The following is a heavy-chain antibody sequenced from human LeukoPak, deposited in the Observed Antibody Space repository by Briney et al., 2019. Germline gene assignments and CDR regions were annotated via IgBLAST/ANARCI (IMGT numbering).Heavy chain of an antibody. CDR2: IYHTGST. Sequence: SETLSLTCAVYGGSFSGYYWSWIRQPPGKGLEWIGIIYHTGSTYYNPSLKSRATISLDTSKNQFSLKLSSVTAADTAVYYCARLEVLLWFGELQPRTADVWGKGTTVTISS. V-gene: IGHV4-34*01. J-gene: IGHJ6*04. CDR3: ARLEVLLWFGELQPRTADV. CDR1: GGSFSGYY. D-gene: IGHD3-10*01.